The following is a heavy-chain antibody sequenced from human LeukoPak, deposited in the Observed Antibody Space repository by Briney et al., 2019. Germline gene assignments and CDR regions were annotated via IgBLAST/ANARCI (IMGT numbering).Heavy chain of an antibody. Sequence: SQTLSLTCTVSGGSISSGGYYWSWIRQHPGKGLEWIGYIYYSGSTYYNPSLKSRVTISVDTSKNQFSLKLSSVTAADTAVYYCARDRVAVVPAAPPGYYYYGMDVWGQGTTVTVSS. V-gene: IGHV4-31*03. D-gene: IGHD2-2*01. J-gene: IGHJ6*02. CDR3: ARDRVAVVPAAPPGYYYYGMDV. CDR2: IYYSGST. CDR1: GGSISSGGYY.